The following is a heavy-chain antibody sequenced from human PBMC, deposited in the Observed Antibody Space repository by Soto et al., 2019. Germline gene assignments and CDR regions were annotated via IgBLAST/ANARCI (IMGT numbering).Heavy chain of an antibody. D-gene: IGHD6-19*01. CDR1: GFTFADYA. CDR2: VSWNSGSI. J-gene: IGHJ3*02. Sequence: EVQLVESGGGLVQPGRSLRLSCAASGFTFADYAMHWVRQAPGKGLEWVSGVSWNSGSIGYADSVKGRFTISRDNAKNSLYLQMNSLRAEDTALYYCAKDLVAVAGRDAFDIGGQGTMVTVSS. CDR3: AKDLVAVAGRDAFDI. V-gene: IGHV3-9*01.